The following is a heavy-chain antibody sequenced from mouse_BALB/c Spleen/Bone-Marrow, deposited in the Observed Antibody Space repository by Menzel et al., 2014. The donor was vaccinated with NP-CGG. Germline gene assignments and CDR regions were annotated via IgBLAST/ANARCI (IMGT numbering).Heavy chain of an antibody. D-gene: IGHD1-1*01. V-gene: IGHV14-3*02. CDR3: APYYYGRWFTY. CDR1: GFNIKDPY. Sequence: VHVKQSGAELVKPGASVKLFCTASGFNIKDPYMHWVKQRPEQGLEWIGRIDPANGNTKYDPKFQGKATITADTSSNTAYLQLSSLTSEDTAVYYCAPYYYGRWFTYWGQGTLVTVSA. CDR2: IDPANGNT. J-gene: IGHJ3*01.